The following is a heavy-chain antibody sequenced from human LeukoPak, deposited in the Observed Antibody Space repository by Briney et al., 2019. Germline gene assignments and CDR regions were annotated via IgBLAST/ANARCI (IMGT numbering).Heavy chain of an antibody. J-gene: IGHJ4*02. Sequence: SETLSLTCAVSGGSISSSNWWSWVRQPPGKGLEWIGDINHSGSTNYNPSLKSRVTISVDTSKNQFSLKLTSVTAADTAVYYCARRDYYDSSGYPIDYWGQGTLVTVSS. CDR2: INHSGST. V-gene: IGHV4-4*02. CDR3: ARRDYYDSSGYPIDY. D-gene: IGHD3-22*01. CDR1: GGSISSSNW.